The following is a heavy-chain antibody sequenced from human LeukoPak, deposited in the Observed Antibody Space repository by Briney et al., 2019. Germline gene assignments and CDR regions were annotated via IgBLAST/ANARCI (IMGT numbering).Heavy chain of an antibody. Sequence: ASVKVSCKASGGTFSSYAISWVRQAPGQGLEWMGGIIPIFGTANYAQKFQGRVTITADESTGTAYMELSSLRSEDTAVYYCARCGGGTTCPSYYYFYMDVWGKGTTVTISS. D-gene: IGHD2-15*01. V-gene: IGHV1-69*13. CDR1: GGTFSSYA. J-gene: IGHJ6*03. CDR3: ARCGGGTTCPSYYYFYMDV. CDR2: IIPIFGTA.